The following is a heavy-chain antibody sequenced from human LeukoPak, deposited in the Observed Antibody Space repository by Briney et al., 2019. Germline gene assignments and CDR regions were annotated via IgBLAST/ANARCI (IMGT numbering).Heavy chain of an antibody. J-gene: IGHJ4*02. D-gene: IGHD2-2*01. CDR3: ARDSPSSTSWGY. CDR1: GFMFSDYY. Sequence: GGSLRLSCAASGFMFSDYYMSWMRQAPGKGLEWVSYISNSGGSPIYNADSVKGRFTISRDNAKNSLYLQMNSLRAEDTAVYYCARDSPSSTSWGYWGQGTLVTVSS. V-gene: IGHV3-11*01. CDR2: ISNSGGSPI.